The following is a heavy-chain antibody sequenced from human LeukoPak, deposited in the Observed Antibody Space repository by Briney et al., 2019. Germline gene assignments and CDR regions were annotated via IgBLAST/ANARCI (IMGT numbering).Heavy chain of an antibody. V-gene: IGHV4-30-2*01. CDR2: IFHSGSP. J-gene: IGHJ4*02. Sequence: PSETLSLTCSVSGGSITSAYYYWTWIRQPPGKGLEWIGYIFHSGSPYYNPSLKSRVTISVDRSKNQFSLNLSSVTAADTAVYYCARSIHGPLILFDYWGQGTLVTVSS. CDR3: ARSIHGPLILFDY. D-gene: IGHD2-8*01. CDR1: GGSITSAYYY.